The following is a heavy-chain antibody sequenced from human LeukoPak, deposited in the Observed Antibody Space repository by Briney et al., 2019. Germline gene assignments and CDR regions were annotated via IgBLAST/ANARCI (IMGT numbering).Heavy chain of an antibody. V-gene: IGHV4-59*08. CDR1: GGSISSYY. CDR3: ARYCSGSEYFDY. CDR2: IYYSGST. Sequence: KPSETLSLTCTVSGGSISSYYWSWIRQPPGKGLEWIGYIYYSGSTNYNPSLKSRVTISVDTSKNQFSLKLSSVTAADTAVYYCARYCSGSEYFDYWGQGTLVTVSS. D-gene: IGHD3-10*01. J-gene: IGHJ4*02.